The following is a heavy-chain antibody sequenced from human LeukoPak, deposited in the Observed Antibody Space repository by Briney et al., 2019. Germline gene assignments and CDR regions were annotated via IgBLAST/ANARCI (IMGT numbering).Heavy chain of an antibody. CDR2: ISWNSGSI. Sequence: PGGSLRLSCAASGFTFSSYEMNWVRQAPGKGLEWVSGISWNSGSIGYADSVKGRFTISRDNAKNSLYLQMNSLRAEDTALYYCAKGGISMVRGNFDYWGQGTLVTVSS. CDR3: AKGGISMVRGNFDY. J-gene: IGHJ4*02. CDR1: GFTFSSYE. D-gene: IGHD3-10*01. V-gene: IGHV3-9*01.